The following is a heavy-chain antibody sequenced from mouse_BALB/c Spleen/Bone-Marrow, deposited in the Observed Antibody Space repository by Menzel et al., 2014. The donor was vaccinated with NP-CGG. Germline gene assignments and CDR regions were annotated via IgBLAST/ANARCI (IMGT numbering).Heavy chain of an antibody. CDR1: GFTFRSYD. V-gene: IGHV1S56*01. CDR2: IYPGDGST. J-gene: IGHJ3*01. Sequence: QVQLKQSGPELVKPGALVKISCKASGFTFRSYDINWVKQRPGQGLEWIGWIYPGDGSTKYNEKFKGKATLTADKSSSTAYMQLSSLTSDNSAVYFCARSGDSSGYGFAHWGQGTLVTVSA. CDR3: ARSGDSSGYGFAH. D-gene: IGHD3-2*01.